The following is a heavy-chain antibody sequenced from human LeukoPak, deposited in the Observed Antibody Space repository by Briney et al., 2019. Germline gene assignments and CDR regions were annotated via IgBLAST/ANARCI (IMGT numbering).Heavy chain of an antibody. Sequence: PGGPLRLSCTVSGFTFNNARMSWVRQAPGKGLEWVGRTKRKTEGGTADYAAPVKDRFNISRDDSKDTLYGQMDSLKTEDTAVYYCNTDIGLIMIEMGFFDCWGQGILVTVSS. CDR2: TKRKTEGGTA. CDR1: GFTFNNAR. V-gene: IGHV3-15*01. J-gene: IGHJ4*02. D-gene: IGHD3-22*01. CDR3: NTDIGLIMIEMGFFDC.